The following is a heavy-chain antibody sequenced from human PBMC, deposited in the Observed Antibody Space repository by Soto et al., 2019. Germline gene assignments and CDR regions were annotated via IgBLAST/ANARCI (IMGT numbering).Heavy chain of an antibody. CDR3: ARVVFDFWSGYLDL. CDR2: INVGNGNT. J-gene: IGHJ4*02. D-gene: IGHD3-3*01. V-gene: IGHV1-3*01. Sequence: QVQLVQSGAEVKKPGASVKVSCRASGYSFTSYALYWVRQAPGQRLEWMGWINVGNGNTKYSQKFQGRVTITRDTSANTAYMELSCLRPEDTAVYYCARVVFDFWSGYLDLWGQGTLVTVSS. CDR1: GYSFTSYA.